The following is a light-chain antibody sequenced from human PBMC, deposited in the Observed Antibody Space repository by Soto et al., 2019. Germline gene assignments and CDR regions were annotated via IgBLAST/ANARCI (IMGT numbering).Light chain of an antibody. V-gene: IGLV2-14*01. J-gene: IGLJ2*01. CDR1: SSDVGGYNY. Sequence: QSALTQPASVSGSPGQSITISCTGTSSDVGGYNYVSWYQQHPGKAPKLMIYDVSSRPSGVSNRFSGSKSGNTASRTSSGLQAEDEADYYCSSYTSSSTRVFGGGTKVTVL. CDR2: DVS. CDR3: SSYTSSSTRV.